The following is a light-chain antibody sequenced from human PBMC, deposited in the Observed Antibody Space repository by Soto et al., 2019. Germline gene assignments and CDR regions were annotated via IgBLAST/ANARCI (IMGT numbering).Light chain of an antibody. Sequence: DIQLTQSPSFLFASVGDRVTITCPASQGIAGSLAWYQQKPGKPPKLLIYAESTLQSGVPSRFSGSGSGTRGTLTISSLQSEDCATYYCQQVKIYPRTFGGGTKVEIK. V-gene: IGKV1-9*01. CDR2: AES. J-gene: IGKJ4*01. CDR1: QGIAGS. CDR3: QQVKIYPRT.